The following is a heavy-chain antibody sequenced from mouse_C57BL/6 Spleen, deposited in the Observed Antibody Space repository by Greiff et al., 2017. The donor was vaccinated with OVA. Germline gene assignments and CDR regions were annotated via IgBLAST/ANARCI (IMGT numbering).Heavy chain of an antibody. CDR1: GFTFTDYY. CDR3: ARYGVRYWYFDV. CDR2: IRNKANGYTT. V-gene: IGHV7-3*01. D-gene: IGHD2-14*01. Sequence: EVKLMESGGGLVQPGGSLSLSCAASGFTFTDYYMSWVRQPPGKALEWLGFIRNKANGYTTEYSASVKGRFTISRDNSQSILYLQMNALRAEDSATYYCARYGVRYWYFDVWGTGTTVTVSS. J-gene: IGHJ1*03.